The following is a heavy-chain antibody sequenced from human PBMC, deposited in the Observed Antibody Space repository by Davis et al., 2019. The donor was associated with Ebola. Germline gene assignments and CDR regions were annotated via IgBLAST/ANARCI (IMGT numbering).Heavy chain of an antibody. J-gene: IGHJ5*02. CDR2: IYPGDSDT. D-gene: IGHD3-10*01. V-gene: IGHV5-51*01. CDR1: GYSFTSYW. Sequence: GESLKISCKGSGYSFTSYWIGWVRQMPGKGLEWMGIIYPGDSDTRYSPPFQGQVTISADKYINTAYLQWDSLNASDTAVYYCAKIGGTMIQGAYRGTWFDPWGQGTPVTVSS. CDR3: AKIGGTMIQGAYRGTWFDP.